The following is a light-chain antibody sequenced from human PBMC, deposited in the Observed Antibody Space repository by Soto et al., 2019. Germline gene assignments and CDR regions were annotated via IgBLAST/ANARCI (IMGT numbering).Light chain of an antibody. CDR2: DVS. V-gene: IGLV2-14*03. CDR3: SSYTSSSNLVV. J-gene: IGLJ2*01. Sequence: QSALTQPASVSGSPGQSITISCTGTSSDVGGYNYVALYQHHPGKAPKLMIYDVSNRPSGVSNRFSGAKSGNTASLTISGGQADDEDDYYCSSYTSSSNLVVFGGGTQLTVL. CDR1: SSDVGGYNY.